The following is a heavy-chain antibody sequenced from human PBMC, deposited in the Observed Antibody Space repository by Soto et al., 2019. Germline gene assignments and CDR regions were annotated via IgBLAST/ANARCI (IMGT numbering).Heavy chain of an antibody. CDR1: GGSFSGYY. CDR2: INHSGST. CDR3: ARAPAGPLDY. V-gene: IGHV4-34*01. Sequence: SETLSLTCAVYGGSFSGYYWSWIRQPPGKGLEWIGEINHSGSTNYNPSLKSRVTISVDTSKNQFSLKLSSVTAADTAVYYCARAPAGPLDYWGQGTLVPVSS. J-gene: IGHJ4*02. D-gene: IGHD2-2*01.